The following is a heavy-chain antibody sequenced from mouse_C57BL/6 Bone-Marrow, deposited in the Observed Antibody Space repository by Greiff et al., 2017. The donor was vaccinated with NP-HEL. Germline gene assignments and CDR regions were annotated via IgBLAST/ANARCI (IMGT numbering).Heavy chain of an antibody. CDR2: SRHKANDYTT. V-gene: IGHV7-1*01. D-gene: IGHD2-4*01. J-gene: IGHJ4*01. CDR3: ARGIGIYDYGDYAMDY. Sequence: EVLRVESGGGLVQSGRSLRLSCATSGFTFSDFYMEWVRQAPGKGLEWIAASRHKANDYTTEYSASVKGRFIVSRDTSQSILYLQMNALRAEDTAIYYCARGIGIYDYGDYAMDYWGQGTSVTVSS. CDR1: GFTFSDFY.